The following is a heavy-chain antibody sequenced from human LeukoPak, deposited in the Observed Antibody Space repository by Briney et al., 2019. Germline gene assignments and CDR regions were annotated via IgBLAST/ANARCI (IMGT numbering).Heavy chain of an antibody. D-gene: IGHD6-13*01. J-gene: IGHJ5*02. CDR1: GYTFTGYY. CDR2: ISAYNGNT. Sequence: GASVKVSCKASGYTFTGYYMHWVRQAPGQGLEWMGWISAYNGNTNYAQKLQGRVTMTTDTSTSTAYMELRSLGSDDTAVYYCARGGIAAAGTTRGWFDPWGQGTLVTVSS. CDR3: ARGGIAAAGTTRGWFDP. V-gene: IGHV1-18*04.